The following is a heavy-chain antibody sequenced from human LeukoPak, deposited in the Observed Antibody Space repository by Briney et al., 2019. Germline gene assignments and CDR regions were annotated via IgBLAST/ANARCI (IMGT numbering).Heavy chain of an antibody. CDR1: GGSFSGYY. Sequence: PSETLSLTCAVYGGSFSGYYWSWIRQPPGKGLEWIGYIYYSGSTNYNPSLKSRVTISVDTSKNQFSLKLSSVTAADTAVYYCARRQSYIDAFDIWGQGTMVTVSS. J-gene: IGHJ3*02. CDR2: IYYSGST. D-gene: IGHD1-26*01. V-gene: IGHV4-59*08. CDR3: ARRQSYIDAFDI.